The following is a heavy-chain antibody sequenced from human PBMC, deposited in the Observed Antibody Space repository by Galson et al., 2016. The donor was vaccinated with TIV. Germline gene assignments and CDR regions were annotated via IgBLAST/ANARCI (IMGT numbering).Heavy chain of an antibody. J-gene: IGHJ4*02. CDR2: FDPEQHKK. D-gene: IGHD2/OR15-2a*01. CDR3: ASVAWFPGLSLDN. Sequence: SVKVPCKVSGDSLSDLSMHWVRQAPGKGLEWMAGFDPEQHKKIYAQKLQGRVTLTEDTSTDTAFLELSSLSFEDTAVYYCASVAWFPGLSLDNWGQGTLVTVSS. CDR1: GDSLSDLS. V-gene: IGHV1-24*01.